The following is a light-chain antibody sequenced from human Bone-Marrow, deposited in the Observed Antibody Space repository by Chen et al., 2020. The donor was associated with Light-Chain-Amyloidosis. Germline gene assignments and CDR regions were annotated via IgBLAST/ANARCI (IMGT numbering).Light chain of an antibody. CDR2: DAS. CDR3: QQYDNLLLT. J-gene: IGKJ3*01. V-gene: IGKV1-33*01. CDR1: QDISNY. Sequence: DIQMTQSPSSLSASVGDRVTITCQASQDISNYLKWYQQKPGKAPKLLIYDASNLETGVPSRFSGSGSGTDFTFTISSLQPEDIATYYCQQYDNLLLTFGPGTKVDIK.